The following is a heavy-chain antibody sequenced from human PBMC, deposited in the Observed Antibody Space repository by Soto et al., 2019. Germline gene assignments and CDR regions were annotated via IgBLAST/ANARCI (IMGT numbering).Heavy chain of an antibody. J-gene: IGHJ3*02. Sequence: PGGSLRLSCAASVFTFSSYGMHWVRQAPGKGLEWVAVISYDGSNKYYADSVKGRFTISRDNSKNTLYLQMNSLRAEDTAVYYCAKGRTVGYEDHDAFDIWGQGTMVTVSS. D-gene: IGHD1-26*01. CDR2: ISYDGSNK. CDR3: AKGRTVGYEDHDAFDI. V-gene: IGHV3-30*18. CDR1: VFTFSSYG.